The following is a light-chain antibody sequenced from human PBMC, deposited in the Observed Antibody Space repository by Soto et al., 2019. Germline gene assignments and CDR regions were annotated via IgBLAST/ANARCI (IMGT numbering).Light chain of an antibody. CDR3: SSYTGLHTLV. V-gene: IGLV2-14*01. Sequence: QSALTQPASVSASPGQSITISCTGTTSDIGTYNFVSWYQHHPGKAPKLLIFEVTNRPSGISNRFSGSKSGNTASLTISGLQAEDEGDYYCSSYTGLHTLVFGGGTKVTVL. CDR2: EVT. J-gene: IGLJ3*02. CDR1: TSDIGTYNF.